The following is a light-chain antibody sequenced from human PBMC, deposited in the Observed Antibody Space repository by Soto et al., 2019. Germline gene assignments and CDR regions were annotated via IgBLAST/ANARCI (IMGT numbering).Light chain of an antibody. J-gene: IGKJ1*01. V-gene: IGKV4-1*01. CDR3: HQYYGSPPRT. CDR1: QRVLYSSNNKNY. CDR2: WGF. Sequence: DIVMTQSPDSLAVSLGERATINCKSSQRVLYSSNNKNYLACYQQKPGQSPKLLISWGFIRESGVPYRFSGSGSGTDFTLTISSLQAEDVAVYYCHQYYGSPPRTFGQGTKVEIK.